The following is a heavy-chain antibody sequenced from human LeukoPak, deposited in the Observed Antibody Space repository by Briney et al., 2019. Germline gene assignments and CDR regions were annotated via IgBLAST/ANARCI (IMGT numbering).Heavy chain of an antibody. CDR3: ARAIVATFATDY. Sequence: ASVKVSCTASGYTFTDYYIHWVRQAPGQGPEWMGWINPNSGGTNYAQMFRGRVTLTRDTSINTAYMDLSRLRSDDTAVYHCARAIVATFATDYWGQGTLVTVSS. D-gene: IGHD5-12*01. CDR1: GYTFTDYY. J-gene: IGHJ4*02. V-gene: IGHV1-2*02. CDR2: INPNSGGT.